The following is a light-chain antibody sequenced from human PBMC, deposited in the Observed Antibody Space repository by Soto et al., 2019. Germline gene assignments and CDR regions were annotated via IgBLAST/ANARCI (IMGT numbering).Light chain of an antibody. V-gene: IGKV1-5*01. CDR1: QSIDGW. J-gene: IGKJ1*01. CDR3: QQYNSMTWT. Sequence: DIQMTQSPSTLSTSVGDRVTITCRASQSIDGWLAWYQQKPGKAPKLLIYDASALESGVTSRFSGSGSGTEFTLTISSLQPDDFATYYCQQYNSMTWTFGQGTKVDIK. CDR2: DAS.